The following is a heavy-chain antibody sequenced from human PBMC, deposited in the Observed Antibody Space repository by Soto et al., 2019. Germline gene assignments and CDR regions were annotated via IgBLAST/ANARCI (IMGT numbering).Heavy chain of an antibody. D-gene: IGHD3-16*02. Sequence: ASVKVSCKASGCTCSSYAISWVRQAPGQGLEWMGGFIPIFGTANYAQKFQGRVTITADESTSTAYMELRSLRSEDTAVYYCARERTTSTPLSRYKVPIDYWGQGTLVTVSS. CDR3: ARERTTSTPLSRYKVPIDY. CDR1: GCTCSSYA. J-gene: IGHJ4*02. V-gene: IGHV1-69*13. CDR2: FIPIFGTA.